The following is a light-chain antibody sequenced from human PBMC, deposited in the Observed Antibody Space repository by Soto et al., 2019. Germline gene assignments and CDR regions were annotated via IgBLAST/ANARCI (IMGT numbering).Light chain of an antibody. CDR2: AAS. J-gene: IGKJ4*01. CDR1: QTICSY. Sequence: DIQMTQSPYSLSASVGDRVTITCRASQTICSYLNWYQQKPEKAPNLLIYAASSFQSGVPSRFSGSGSGTDFTLTISSLQPEDFATYYCQQSYSTPFTFGGGTKVDIK. CDR3: QQSYSTPFT. V-gene: IGKV1-39*01.